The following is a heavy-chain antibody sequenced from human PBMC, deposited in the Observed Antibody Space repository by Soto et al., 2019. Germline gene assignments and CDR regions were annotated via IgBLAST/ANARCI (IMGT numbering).Heavy chain of an antibody. CDR2: IRAYNGYT. Sequence: QVQLVQSGAEVKKPGASVKVSCKASGYTFTSYGISWVRQAPGQGLEWMGWIRAYNGYTNYAQKFRGRVTMTTDTSTSTAYMELRSLISDDTAVYYCARASDGYRSGWYVGYFDYWGQGTLVTVSS. CDR1: GYTFTSYG. CDR3: ARASDGYRSGWYVGYFDY. D-gene: IGHD6-19*01. J-gene: IGHJ4*02. V-gene: IGHV1-18*04.